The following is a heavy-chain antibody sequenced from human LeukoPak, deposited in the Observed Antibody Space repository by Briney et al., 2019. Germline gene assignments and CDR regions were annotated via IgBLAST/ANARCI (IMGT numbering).Heavy chain of an antibody. D-gene: IGHD4-17*01. Sequence: GGSLRLSCAASGFIFSNYWMPWVRQSPGKGLEWVANIKQDGSEKYYVDSVKGRSTISRDNAKNSLYLQMNSLRAEDTAVYYCARDRGDRLFDYWGQGTLVTVSS. CDR1: GFIFSNYW. CDR2: IKQDGSEK. CDR3: ARDRGDRLFDY. J-gene: IGHJ4*02. V-gene: IGHV3-7*01.